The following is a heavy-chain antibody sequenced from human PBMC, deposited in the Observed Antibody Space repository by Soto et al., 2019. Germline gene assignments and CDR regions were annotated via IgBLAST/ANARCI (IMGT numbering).Heavy chain of an antibody. CDR2: IVVGSGNT. D-gene: IGHD3-22*01. V-gene: IGHV1-58*01. Sequence: SVKVSCKASGFTFTSSAVQWVRQARGQRLEWIGWIVVGSGNTNYAQKFQERVTITRDMSTSTAYMELSSLRSEDTAVYYCAADRSGYDSSGYYVPDWFDPWGQGTLVTVSS. CDR1: GFTFTSSA. CDR3: AADRSGYDSSGYYVPDWFDP. J-gene: IGHJ5*02.